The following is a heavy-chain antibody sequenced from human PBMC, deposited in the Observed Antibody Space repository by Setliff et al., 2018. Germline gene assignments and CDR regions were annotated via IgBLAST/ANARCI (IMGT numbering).Heavy chain of an antibody. CDR3: ARNWATAQHYYYYDSSGYYLNHAFDI. Sequence: PGGSLRLSCVASRFTFSNYGMHWVRQAPGKGLEWVALIWNDGSTKFYGDSVKGRFTISRDNSKNTLYLQMDTLRAEDTAVYYCARNWATAQHYYYYDSSGYYLNHAFDIWGQGTMVTVSS. J-gene: IGHJ3*02. D-gene: IGHD3-22*01. CDR1: RFTFSNYG. CDR2: IWNDGSTK. V-gene: IGHV3-33*01.